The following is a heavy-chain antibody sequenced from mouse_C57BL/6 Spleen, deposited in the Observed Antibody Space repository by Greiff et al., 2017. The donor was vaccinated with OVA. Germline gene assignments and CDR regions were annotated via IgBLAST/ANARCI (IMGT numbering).Heavy chain of an antibody. V-gene: IGHV1-20*01. CDR3: AREPYYYGSSYLDY. CDR1: GYSFTGYF. J-gene: IGHJ2*01. D-gene: IGHD1-1*01. Sequence: EVKLVESGPELVKPGDSVKISCKASGYSFTGYFMNWVMQSHGKSLEWIGRINPYNGDTFYNQKFKGKATLTVDKSSSTAHMELRSLTSEDSAVYYCAREPYYYGSSYLDYWGQGTTLTVSS. CDR2: INPYNGDT.